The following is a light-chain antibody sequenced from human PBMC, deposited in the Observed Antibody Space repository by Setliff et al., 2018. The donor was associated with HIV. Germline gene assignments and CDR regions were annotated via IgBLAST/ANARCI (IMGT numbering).Light chain of an antibody. CDR3: SSYTSSGTVL. J-gene: IGLJ2*01. Sequence: QSALAQPASVSGSPGQSITISCTGTSSDVGGYNYVSWYQQHPGKAPKVMVYDVSNRPSGVTNRFSGSKSGNTASLTISGLQAEDEAVYYCSSYTSSGTVLFGGGTK. CDR2: DVS. V-gene: IGLV2-14*03. CDR1: SSDVGGYNY.